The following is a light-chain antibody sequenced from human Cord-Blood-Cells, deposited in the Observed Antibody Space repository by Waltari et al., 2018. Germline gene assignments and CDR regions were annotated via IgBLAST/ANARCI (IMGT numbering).Light chain of an antibody. V-gene: IGLV3-1*01. J-gene: IGLJ3*02. CDR2: QDS. CDR3: QAWDSSTAV. Sequence: SYELTQPPSVSVSPGQTASITCSGDKLGDKYACWYQQKPCQSPVLVIYQDSKRPSGIPVRFSGSNSGNTATLTISGTQAMDEADYYCQAWDSSTAVFGGGTKLTVL. CDR1: KLGDKY.